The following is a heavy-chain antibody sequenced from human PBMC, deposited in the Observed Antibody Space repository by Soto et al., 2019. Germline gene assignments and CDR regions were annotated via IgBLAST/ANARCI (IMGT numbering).Heavy chain of an antibody. CDR3: AKRFCTSTTCLSLDFYYYIGV. CDR2: ISGSGDST. J-gene: IGHJ6*03. Sequence: EVQLLDSGGGLVQPGGSLRLSCAASGFTFSSYALSWVRQAPGKGLEWVSGISGSGDSTNYADSVKGRFTISRDNSGITVYLQMNSLRAEDTAVYYCAKRFCTSTTCLSLDFYYYIGVWGEGTTVTVSS. D-gene: IGHD2-2*01. V-gene: IGHV3-23*01. CDR1: GFTFSSYA.